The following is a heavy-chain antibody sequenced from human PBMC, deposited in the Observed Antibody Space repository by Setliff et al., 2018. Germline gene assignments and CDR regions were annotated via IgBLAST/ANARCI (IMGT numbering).Heavy chain of an antibody. CDR1: GGSISSSYYY. D-gene: IGHD6-19*01. V-gene: IGHV4-39*02. Sequence: ETLSLTCPVSGGSISSSYYYWGWIRQPPGKGLEWIGNIYNSGSTYYNPSLKSRVTMSVDTSKNHFSLKLTSVTAAETALYYCARGGSSGWYGGAFDMWGQGTKVTVSS. CDR2: IYNSGST. J-gene: IGHJ3*02. CDR3: ARGGSSGWYGGAFDM.